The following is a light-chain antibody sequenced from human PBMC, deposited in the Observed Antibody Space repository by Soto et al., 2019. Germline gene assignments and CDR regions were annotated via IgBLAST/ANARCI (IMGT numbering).Light chain of an antibody. Sequence: QSVLTQPASVSGSPGQSITISCTGSSSDVGAYDSVSWYQQHPGKAPKLMIYDVSNRPSGVSNRFSGSKSGNTASLTISGLQAENEADYYCTSYTGSSTLYVFGTGTKVTVL. CDR2: DVS. V-gene: IGLV2-14*01. J-gene: IGLJ1*01. CDR3: TSYTGSSTLYV. CDR1: SSDVGAYDS.